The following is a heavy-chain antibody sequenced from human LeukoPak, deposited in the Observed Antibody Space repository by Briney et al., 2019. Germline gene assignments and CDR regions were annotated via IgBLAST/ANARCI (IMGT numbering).Heavy chain of an antibody. J-gene: IGHJ5*02. V-gene: IGHV3-33*06. CDR3: AKAPYCSSTSCYWGAFDP. CDR2: IWYGGSNK. Sequence: GSLRLSCAASGFTFSSYGMHWVRQAPGKGLEWVAVIWYGGSNKYYADSVKGRFTISRDNSKNTLYLQMNSLRAEDTAVYYCAKAPYCSSTSCYWGAFDPWGQGTLVTVSS. CDR1: GFTFSSYG. D-gene: IGHD2-2*01.